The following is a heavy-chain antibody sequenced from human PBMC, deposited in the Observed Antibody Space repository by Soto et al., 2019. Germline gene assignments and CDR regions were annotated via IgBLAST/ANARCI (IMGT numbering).Heavy chain of an antibody. CDR3: ARGYYVNREFDY. J-gene: IGHJ4*02. Sequence: SETLSLTCAVYGGSFCGYYWSWIRQPPGKGLEWIGEINHSGSTNYNPSLKSRVTISVDTSKNQFSLKLSSVTAADTAVYYCARGYYVNREFDYWGQGTLVTVSS. D-gene: IGHD3-10*02. V-gene: IGHV4-34*01. CDR1: GGSFCGYY. CDR2: INHSGST.